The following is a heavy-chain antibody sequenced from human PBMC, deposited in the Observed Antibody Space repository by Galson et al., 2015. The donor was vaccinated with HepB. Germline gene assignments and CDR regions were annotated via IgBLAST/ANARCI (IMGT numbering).Heavy chain of an antibody. D-gene: IGHD3-3*02. CDR3: ARDHTFLAFDI. V-gene: IGHV3-21*01. J-gene: IGHJ3*02. Sequence: SLRLSCAASGFSISGSAMHWVRQAPGKGLEWVSSISSSGSYIYYADSVKGRFTISRDNAKNSLYLQMNSLRAEDTAMYYCARDHTFLAFDIWGQGTMVTVSS. CDR1: GFSISGSA. CDR2: ISSSGSYI.